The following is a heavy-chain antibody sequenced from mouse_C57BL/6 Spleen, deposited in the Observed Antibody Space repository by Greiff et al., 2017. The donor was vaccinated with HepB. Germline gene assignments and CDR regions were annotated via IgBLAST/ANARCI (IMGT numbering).Heavy chain of an antibody. Sequence: VQLQQSGPELVKPGASVKISCKASGYSFTGYYMNWVKQSPEKSLEWIGEINPSTGGTTYNQKFKAKATLTVDKSSSTAYMQLKSLTSEDSAVYYCAGGKDGYFDYWGQGTTLTVSS. CDR2: INPSTGGT. CDR1: GYSFTGYY. CDR3: AGGKDGYFDY. V-gene: IGHV1-42*01. D-gene: IGHD1-3*01. J-gene: IGHJ2*01.